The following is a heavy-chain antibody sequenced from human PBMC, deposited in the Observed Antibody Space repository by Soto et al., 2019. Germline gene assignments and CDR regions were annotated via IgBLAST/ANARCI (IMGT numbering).Heavy chain of an antibody. D-gene: IGHD6-6*01. J-gene: IGHJ4*02. CDR2: IYYSGST. CDR3: ARHLYSSSAGAVGY. CDR1: GGSISSYY. V-gene: IGHV4-59*08. Sequence: SETLSLTCTVSGGSISSYYWSWIWQPPGKGLEWIGYIYYSGSTNYSPSLKSRVTISVDTSKNQFSLKLSSVTAADTAVYYCARHLYSSSAGAVGYWGQGTLVPVSS.